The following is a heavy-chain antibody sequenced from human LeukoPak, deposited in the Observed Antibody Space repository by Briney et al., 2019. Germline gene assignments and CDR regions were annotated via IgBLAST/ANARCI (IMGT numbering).Heavy chain of an antibody. CDR3: VRQQTSHGNFDY. CDR2: ISSSSSTI. D-gene: IGHD1-26*01. J-gene: IGHJ4*02. Sequence: GGSLRLSCVASGFTFNTYAMNWVRQAPGKGLEWVTYISSSSSTIYYADSVRGRFTISRENAKNSLSLQINSLKAEDTAVYYCVRQQTSHGNFDYWGQGTLVTVSS. V-gene: IGHV3-48*01. CDR1: GFTFNTYA.